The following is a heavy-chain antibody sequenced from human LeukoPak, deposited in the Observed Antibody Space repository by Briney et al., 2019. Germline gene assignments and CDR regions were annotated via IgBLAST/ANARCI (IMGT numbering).Heavy chain of an antibody. CDR1: GGSISSGSYY. V-gene: IGHV4-39*07. D-gene: IGHD3-3*01. CDR2: IYYSGST. J-gene: IGHJ4*02. CDR3: ARDKTFEVVNFFDY. Sequence: SETLSLTCTVSGGSISSGSYYWGWIRQPPGKGLEWIGSIYYSGSTYYSPSLESRITVSLDTSKNQFSLKLRFVTAADTAVCYCARDKTFEVVNFFDYWGQGTLVTVSS.